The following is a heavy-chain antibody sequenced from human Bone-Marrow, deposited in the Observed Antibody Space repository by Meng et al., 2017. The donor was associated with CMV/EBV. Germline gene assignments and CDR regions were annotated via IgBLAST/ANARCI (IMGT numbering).Heavy chain of an antibody. CDR3: TRDRTEYFDY. J-gene: IGHJ4*02. Sequence: GGSLRLSCTASGFTFGDYAMSWVRQAPGKGLEWVGFIRSKAYGGTTEYAASVKGRFTISRDDSKSIAYLQMNSLKTEDTAVYYCTRDRTEYFDYWGQGTLVIVSS. D-gene: IGHD4-17*01. CDR2: IRSKAYGGTT. CDR1: GFTFGDYA. V-gene: IGHV3-49*04.